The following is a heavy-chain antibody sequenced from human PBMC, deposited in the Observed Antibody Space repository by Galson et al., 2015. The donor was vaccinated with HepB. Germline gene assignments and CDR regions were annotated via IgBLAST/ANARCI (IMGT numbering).Heavy chain of an antibody. CDR3: ASRGERLWWPIEF. D-gene: IGHD2-21*01. Sequence: SLRLSCAASGFIFENNYMSWIRQAPGKGLEWLSHISSSGGSIYFADSVRGRITISMDNAQNLLFLQMNSLRAEDTAVYYCASRGERLWWPIEFWGRGTLVTGSS. J-gene: IGHJ4*02. CDR1: GFIFENNY. CDR2: ISSSGGSI. V-gene: IGHV3-11*01.